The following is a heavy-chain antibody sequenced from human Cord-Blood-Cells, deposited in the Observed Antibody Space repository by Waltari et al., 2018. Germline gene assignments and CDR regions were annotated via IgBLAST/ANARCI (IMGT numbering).Heavy chain of an antibody. D-gene: IGHD2-8*02. CDR1: GYTFTGYY. J-gene: IGHJ3*02. CDR2: INPNSGGT. V-gene: IGHV1-2*02. Sequence: SGAEVKKPGASVKVSCKASGYTFTGYYMHWVRQAPGQGLEWMGWINPNSGGTNYAQKFQGRVTMTRDTSISTAYMELSRLRSDDTAVYYCARDQKLNWVSDAFDIWGQGTMVTVAS. CDR3: ARDQKLNWVSDAFDI.